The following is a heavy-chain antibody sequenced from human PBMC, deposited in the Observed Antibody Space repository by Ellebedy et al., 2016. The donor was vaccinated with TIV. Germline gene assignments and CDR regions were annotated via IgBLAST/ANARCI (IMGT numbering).Heavy chain of an antibody. Sequence: PGGSLRLSCAASGFTFGHNWMHWVRQAPGKGLMWVSRITADGDRANYADSVEGRFTIARDNSKTTLYLQMNNLRAEDTALYYCARGRGGSYVGNSGYFDYWGQGTLVTVSS. CDR2: ITADGDRA. CDR1: GFTFGHNW. D-gene: IGHD1-26*01. V-gene: IGHV3-74*01. CDR3: ARGRGGSYVGNSGYFDY. J-gene: IGHJ4*02.